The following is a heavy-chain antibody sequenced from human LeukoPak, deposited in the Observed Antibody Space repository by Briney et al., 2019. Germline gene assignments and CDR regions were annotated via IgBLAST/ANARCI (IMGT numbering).Heavy chain of an antibody. Sequence: GGSLRLSCAASGFTFSSYAMSWVRQAPGKGLEWVSAISGSGGSTYYADPVKGRFTISRDNSKNTLYLQMNSLRAEDTAVYYCAKSLWFGELSNYYYYGMDVWGQGTTVTVSS. V-gene: IGHV3-23*01. CDR1: GFTFSSYA. D-gene: IGHD3-10*01. CDR2: ISGSGGST. J-gene: IGHJ6*02. CDR3: AKSLWFGELSNYYYYGMDV.